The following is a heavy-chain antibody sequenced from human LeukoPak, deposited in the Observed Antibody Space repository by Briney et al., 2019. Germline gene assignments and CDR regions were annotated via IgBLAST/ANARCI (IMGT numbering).Heavy chain of an antibody. CDR2: RKQDGSEK. Sequence: GGSLRLSCAASGFTVSSNFMGWVRQAPGKGLEWVANRKQDGSEKYYVDSVKGRFTISRDNAKNSLYLQMNSLRAEDTAVYYCARGIDRRGIAAAGCFDYWGQGTLVTVSS. V-gene: IGHV3-7*01. CDR3: ARGIDRRGIAAAGCFDY. J-gene: IGHJ4*02. D-gene: IGHD6-13*01. CDR1: GFTVSSNF.